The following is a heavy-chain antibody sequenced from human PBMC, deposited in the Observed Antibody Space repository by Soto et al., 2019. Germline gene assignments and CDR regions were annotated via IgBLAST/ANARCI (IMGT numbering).Heavy chain of an antibody. CDR1: GYSISSGYY. Sequence: SETLSLTCAVSGYSISSGYYWGWIRQPPGKGLEWIGSIYHSGSTYYNPSLKSRVTISVDTSKNQFSLKLSSVTAADTAVYYCARAISSSPGPFDYWGQGTLVTVSS. V-gene: IGHV4-38-2*01. CDR3: ARAISSSPGPFDY. D-gene: IGHD6-6*01. CDR2: IYHSGST. J-gene: IGHJ4*02.